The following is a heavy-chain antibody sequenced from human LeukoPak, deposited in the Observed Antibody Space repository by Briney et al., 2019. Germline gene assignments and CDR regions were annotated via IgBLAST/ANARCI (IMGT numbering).Heavy chain of an antibody. CDR2: INPNSGGT. Sequence: ASVKVSCKASEYTFTGYYMHWVRQAPGQGLEWMGWINPNSGGTNYAQKFQGRVTMTRDTSISTAYMELSRLRSDDTAVYYCARGPRTPSTTVTADYWGQGTLVTVSS. CDR1: EYTFTGYY. D-gene: IGHD4-17*01. V-gene: IGHV1-2*02. CDR3: ARGPRTPSTTVTADY. J-gene: IGHJ4*02.